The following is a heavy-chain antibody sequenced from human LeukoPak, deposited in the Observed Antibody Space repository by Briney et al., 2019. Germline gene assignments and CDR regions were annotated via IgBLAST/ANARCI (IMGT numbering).Heavy chain of an antibody. CDR3: AIMHGYYDGSGYWVQ. V-gene: IGHV3-23*01. Sequence: GGSLRLSCAAPGFTFGSYGMSWVRQAPGKGLEWVSFITPNADRTSYADSVEGRFTISRDNPRNTLYMQMNSLRDEDTALYYCAIMHGYYDGSGYWVQWGQGTLVTGSS. J-gene: IGHJ1*01. CDR2: ITPNADRT. D-gene: IGHD3-22*01. CDR1: GFTFGSYG.